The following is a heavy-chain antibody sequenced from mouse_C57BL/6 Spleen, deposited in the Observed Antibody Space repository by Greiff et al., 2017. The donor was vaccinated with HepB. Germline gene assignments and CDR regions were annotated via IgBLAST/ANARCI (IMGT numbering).Heavy chain of an antibody. CDR3: ARGGYDDPYYAMDY. D-gene: IGHD2-2*01. V-gene: IGHV5-12*01. CDR1: GFTFSDYY. J-gene: IGHJ4*01. Sequence: EVKLMESGGGLVQPGGSLKLSCAASGFTFSDYYMYWVRQTPEKRLEWVAYISNGGGSTYYPDTVKGRFTISRDNAKNTLYLQMSRLKSEDTAMYYCARGGYDDPYYAMDYWGQGTSVTVSS. CDR2: ISNGGGST.